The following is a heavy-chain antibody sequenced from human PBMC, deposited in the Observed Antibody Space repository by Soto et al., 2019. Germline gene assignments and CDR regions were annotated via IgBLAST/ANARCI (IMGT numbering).Heavy chain of an antibody. CDR1: GGSVSSGAYY. D-gene: IGHD2-15*01. CDR2: IYYSGRT. CDR3: AGGRIRGVYAFDI. J-gene: IGHJ3*02. V-gene: IGHV4-31*03. Sequence: SETLSLTCTVSGGSVSSGAYYWTWLRQRPGKGLEWIGYIYYSGRTYYSPSLKSRLSISLDTSKNLFSLRLSSVTAADTAMYYGAGGRIRGVYAFDIWGQGTMVTVSS.